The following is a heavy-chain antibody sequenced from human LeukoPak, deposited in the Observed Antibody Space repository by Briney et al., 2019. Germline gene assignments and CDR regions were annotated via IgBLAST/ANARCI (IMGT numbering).Heavy chain of an antibody. CDR3: ASSTPRKYCSGGSCYLTDY. J-gene: IGHJ4*02. Sequence: GGSLRLSCAASGFTFSSYSMNWVRQAPGQGLEWVSSISSSSSYIYYADSGKGRFTTSRDNAKNSLYLQMNSLRAEDTAVYYCASSTPRKYCSGGSCYLTDYWGQGTLVTVSS. CDR1: GFTFSSYS. D-gene: IGHD2-15*01. CDR2: ISSSSSYI. V-gene: IGHV3-21*01.